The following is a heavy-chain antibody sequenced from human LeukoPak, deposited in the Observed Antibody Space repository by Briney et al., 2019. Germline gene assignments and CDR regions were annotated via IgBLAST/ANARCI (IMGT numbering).Heavy chain of an antibody. CDR2: IYYTGAT. CDR3: ATYYYDTSGYLMGFNS. J-gene: IGHJ4*02. D-gene: IGHD3-22*01. Sequence: SETLSLTCTVSSGSVTSSTYYWGWIRQPPGTGLEWIGSIYYTGATSYKPSLKSRVTISVDSSKNQFSLKLTSVTAADTAVYYCATYYYDTSGYLMGFNSWGQGTLVTVSS. V-gene: IGHV4-39*01. CDR1: SGSVTSSTYY.